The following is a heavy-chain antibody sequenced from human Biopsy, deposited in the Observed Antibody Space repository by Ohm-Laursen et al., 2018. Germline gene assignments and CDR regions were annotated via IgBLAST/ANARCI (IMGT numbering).Heavy chain of an antibody. D-gene: IGHD1-26*01. V-gene: IGHV4-59*08. CDR1: GGSISSYY. J-gene: IGHJ2*01. CDR2: IYYTGST. CDR3: ARHAPSYSGSYWGYFDL. Sequence: TLSLTCPVSGGSISSYYWSWIRQPPGKGLEWIGYIYYTGSTNYNPSLKSRVTISVDTSMNHLSLRLTSVTAADTAVYYCARHAPSYSGSYWGYFDLWGRGTLVTVSS.